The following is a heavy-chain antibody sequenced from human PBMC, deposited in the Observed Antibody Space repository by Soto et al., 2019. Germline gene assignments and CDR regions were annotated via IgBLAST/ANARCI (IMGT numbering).Heavy chain of an antibody. J-gene: IGHJ4*02. CDR2: IIPMFPTT. D-gene: IGHD2-21*01. CDR3: TKDGDSADYGY. Sequence: SVRQAHGQGLEWMGGIIPMFPTTNYAQKFKGRLTIYADKSTGTAYMEMTSLRSEDTAVYYCTKDGDSADYGYWGQGTLVTVSA. V-gene: IGHV1-69*06.